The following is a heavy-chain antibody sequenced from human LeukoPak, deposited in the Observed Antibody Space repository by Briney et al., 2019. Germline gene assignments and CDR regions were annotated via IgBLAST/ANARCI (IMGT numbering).Heavy chain of an antibody. CDR3: ARGSNYYDSSGYPLDY. Sequence: ASVKVSCKASGYTFTGYYMHWVRQAPGQGLEWMGWINPNSGGTNYAQKFQGWVTMTRDTSISTAYMELSRLRSDDTAVYYCARGSNYYDSSGYPLDYWGQGTLVTVSS. CDR1: GYTFTGYY. V-gene: IGHV1-2*04. J-gene: IGHJ4*02. D-gene: IGHD3-22*01. CDR2: INPNSGGT.